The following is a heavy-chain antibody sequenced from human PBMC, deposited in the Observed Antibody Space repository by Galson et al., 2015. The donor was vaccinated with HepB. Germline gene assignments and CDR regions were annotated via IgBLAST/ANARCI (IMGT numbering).Heavy chain of an antibody. CDR1: GGSISSSSYY. Sequence: ETLSLTCTVSGGSISSSSYYWGWIRQPPGKGLEWIGSIYYSGSTYYNPSLKSRVTISVDTSKNQFSLKLSSVTAADTAVYYCWLSNRKLVVFDYWGQGTLVTVSS. CDR3: WLSNRKLVVFDY. J-gene: IGHJ4*02. D-gene: IGHD6-6*01. CDR2: IYYSGST. V-gene: IGHV4-39*01.